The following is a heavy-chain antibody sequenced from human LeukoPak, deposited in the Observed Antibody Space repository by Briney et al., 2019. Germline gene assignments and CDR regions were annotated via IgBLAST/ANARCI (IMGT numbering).Heavy chain of an antibody. CDR3: AKSGPNYFHY. V-gene: IGHV3-23*01. Sequence: GGSLRLSCVASAFTFSSYGMSWVRQAPGKGLEWVSTIGNSGGPTYYADSVKGRFTISRDNSKNTLYLQMNSPRAEDTAVYYCAKSGPNYFHYWGQGTLVTVSS. CDR2: IGNSGGPT. CDR1: AFTFSSYG. J-gene: IGHJ4*02.